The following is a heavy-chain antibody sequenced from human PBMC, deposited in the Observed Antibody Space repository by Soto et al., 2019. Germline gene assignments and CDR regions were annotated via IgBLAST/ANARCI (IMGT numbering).Heavy chain of an antibody. CDR1: GFTFSSYA. Sequence: PGGSLRLSCAASGFTFSSYAMSWVRQAPGKGLEWVSAISGSGGSTYYADSVKGRFTISRDNSKNTLYLQMNSLRAEDTAVYYCAKFRRYFSGGSCYPGAYFAYWGQGTLVTVSS. V-gene: IGHV3-23*01. D-gene: IGHD2-15*01. CDR3: AKFRRYFSGGSCYPGAYFAY. J-gene: IGHJ4*02. CDR2: ISGSGGST.